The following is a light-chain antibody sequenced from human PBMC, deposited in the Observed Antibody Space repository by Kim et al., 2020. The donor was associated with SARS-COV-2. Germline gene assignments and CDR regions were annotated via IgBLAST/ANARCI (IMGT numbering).Light chain of an antibody. CDR2: GAS. V-gene: IGKV3-15*01. Sequence: EIVMTQSPATLSVSPGERATLSCRASQSVSSNLAWYQQKPGQAPRLLIYGASTRATGIPGRFSGSGSGTEFTLTISSLQSEDFAVYYCQEYSHWRHTFGGGTKVDIK. CDR3: QEYSHWRHT. CDR1: QSVSSN. J-gene: IGKJ4*01.